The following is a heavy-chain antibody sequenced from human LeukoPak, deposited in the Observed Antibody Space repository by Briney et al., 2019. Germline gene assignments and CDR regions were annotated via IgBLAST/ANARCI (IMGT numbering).Heavy chain of an antibody. Sequence: GGSLRLSCAVSGFTFSSHAMSWVRQAPGKGLERVSGISISGDTTYYADVVQGRFTISRDNSKNTVYLLMDNLRVEDTAVYYCANEEVPNDYWGQGTLVSVSS. CDR3: ANEEVPNDY. J-gene: IGHJ4*02. CDR2: ISISGDTT. D-gene: IGHD4/OR15-4a*01. V-gene: IGHV3-23*01. CDR1: GFTFSSHA.